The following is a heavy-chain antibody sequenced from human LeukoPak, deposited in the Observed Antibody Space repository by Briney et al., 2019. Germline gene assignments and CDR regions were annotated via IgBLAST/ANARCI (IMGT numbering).Heavy chain of an antibody. CDR3: ARLLYDAFDI. D-gene: IGHD1-26*01. CDR2: INHSGST. Sequence: SETLSLTCAVYGGSFSGYYWSWIRQPPGKGLEWIGEINHSGSTNYNPSLKSRVTISVDTSKNQFSLKLSSVTAADTAVYYCARLLYDAFDIWGQGTMVTVSS. J-gene: IGHJ3*02. V-gene: IGHV4-34*01. CDR1: GGSFSGYY.